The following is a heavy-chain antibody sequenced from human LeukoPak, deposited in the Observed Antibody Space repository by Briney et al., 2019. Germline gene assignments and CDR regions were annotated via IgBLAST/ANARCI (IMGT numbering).Heavy chain of an antibody. Sequence: GGSLRLSCAASGFTFSSYAIHWVRQAPGKGLEGLAVISYGGSNKYYADSVKGRFTISRDNSKNTLYLQMNSLRAEDTAVYYCATGGSGYHRSWGQGTLVTVSS. D-gene: IGHD3-22*01. V-gene: IGHV3-30-3*01. CDR2: ISYGGSNK. CDR3: ATGGSGYHRS. CDR1: GFTFSSYA. J-gene: IGHJ1*01.